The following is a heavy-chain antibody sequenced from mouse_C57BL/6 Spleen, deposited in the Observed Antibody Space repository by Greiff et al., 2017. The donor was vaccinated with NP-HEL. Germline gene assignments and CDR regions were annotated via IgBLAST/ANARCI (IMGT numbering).Heavy chain of an antibody. V-gene: IGHV1-64*01. CDR1: GYTFTSYW. J-gene: IGHJ2*01. CDR3: ASMITKYYFDY. Sequence: VQLQQSGAELVKPGASVKLSCKASGYTFTSYWMHWVKQRPGQGLEWIGMIHPNSGSTNYNEKFKSKATLTVDKSSSTAYMQLSSLTSEDSAVYYCASMITKYYFDYWGQGTTLTVSS. D-gene: IGHD2-4*01. CDR2: IHPNSGST.